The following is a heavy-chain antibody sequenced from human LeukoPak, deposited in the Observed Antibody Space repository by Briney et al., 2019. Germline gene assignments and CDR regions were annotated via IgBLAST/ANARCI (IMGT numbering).Heavy chain of an antibody. J-gene: IGHJ4*02. CDR1: GGSFSGYY. V-gene: IGHV4-34*01. Sequence: SETLSLTCAVYGGSFSGYYWSWIRQPPGKGLEWIGEINHSGSTNYNPSLKSRVTISVDTSKNQFSLKLSSVTAADTAVYYCARRGWGGAPSGNYFDYWGQGTLVTVSS. D-gene: IGHD3-16*01. CDR2: INHSGST. CDR3: ARRGWGGAPSGNYFDY.